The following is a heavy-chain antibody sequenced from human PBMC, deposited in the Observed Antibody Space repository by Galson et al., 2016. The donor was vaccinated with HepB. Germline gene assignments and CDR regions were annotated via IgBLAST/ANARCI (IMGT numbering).Heavy chain of an antibody. V-gene: IGHV3-30*18. J-gene: IGHJ5*02. D-gene: IGHD6-19*01. Sequence: SLRLSCAASGFMLSGYGMHWVRQAPGKGLEWVAMISHDGGATYYGDSVTGRFAVSRDISKNTVDLDMNHLRPEDTAVYYCAKDFRTGWTNWFDPWGQGTLVTVSS. CDR3: AKDFRTGWTNWFDP. CDR2: ISHDGGAT. CDR1: GFMLSGYG.